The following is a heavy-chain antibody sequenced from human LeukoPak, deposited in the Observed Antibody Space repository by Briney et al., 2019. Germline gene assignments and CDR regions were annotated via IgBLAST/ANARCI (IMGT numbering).Heavy chain of an antibody. Sequence: SETLSLTFTVSGGSISSGGYYWSWIRQHPGNGLEWSGYIYYIWSTYYKPSIKSRVTISVDKSKNQCSRKLRSVTAAETDVYYCARDSGSGDLGYWGQGSLVTVSS. J-gene: IGHJ4*02. CDR3: ARDSGSGDLGY. CDR1: GGSISSGGYY. V-gene: IGHV4-31*03. CDR2: IYYIWST. D-gene: IGHD3-10*01.